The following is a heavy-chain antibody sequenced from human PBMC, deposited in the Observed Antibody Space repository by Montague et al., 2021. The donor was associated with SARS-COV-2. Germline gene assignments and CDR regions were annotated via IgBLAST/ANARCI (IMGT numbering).Heavy chain of an antibody. V-gene: IGHV3-23*03. Sequence: SLRLSCAASGFAFNSYGMNWVRQAPGKGLEWVSVIYSGGSKTFYADSVRGRFTIPRDDSKNTVYLQLGSLRAEDTAVYYCVRARGSNCYCPSHWGQGTLVTVSS. D-gene: IGHD2-15*01. CDR1: GFAFNSYG. CDR2: IYSGGSKT. J-gene: IGHJ4*02. CDR3: VRARGSNCYCPSH.